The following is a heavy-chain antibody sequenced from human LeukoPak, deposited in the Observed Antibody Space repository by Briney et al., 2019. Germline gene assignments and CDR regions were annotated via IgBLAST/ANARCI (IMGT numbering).Heavy chain of an antibody. CDR3: ARWRGRQSEFDY. J-gene: IGHJ4*02. V-gene: IGHV3-7*01. Sequence: PGGSLRLSCEASGFTFSSYWMSWVRQAPGKGLEWVAHIKEDESDEYYVDSVRGRFTASRDNAKNSVNLQMNRLRVEDTAVYYCARWRGRQSEFDYWGQGTLVTVSS. CDR2: IKEDESDE. D-gene: IGHD1-1*01. CDR1: GFTFSSYW.